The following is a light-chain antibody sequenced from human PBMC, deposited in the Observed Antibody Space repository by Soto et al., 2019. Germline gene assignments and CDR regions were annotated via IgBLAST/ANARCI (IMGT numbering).Light chain of an antibody. V-gene: IGKV3-15*01. CDR2: GAS. J-gene: IGKJ1*01. Sequence: EVVMTQSPVTLSVSPGESATLSRRASQGVRNNLALYQQRPGQAPRLLIYGASTRAAGIPARFSGSGSETEFTLTIRSLQSEDFAVYYCHQYNQWPLWTFGQGTKVDIK. CDR1: QGVRNN. CDR3: HQYNQWPLWT.